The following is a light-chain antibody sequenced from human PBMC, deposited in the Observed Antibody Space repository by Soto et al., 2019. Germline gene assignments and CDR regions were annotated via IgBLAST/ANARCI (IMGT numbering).Light chain of an antibody. J-gene: IGLJ2*01. V-gene: IGLV1-44*01. CDR1: SSNIGSNT. CDR2: SNN. Sequence: QSLLTQPPSASGTPGQRVTISCSGSSSNIGSNTVNCYQQLPGTAPKLLIYSNNQRPSGVPDRFSGSKSGTSASLAISGLQSEDEADYYCAAWDDSLNGVVFGGGTKVTVL. CDR3: AAWDDSLNGVV.